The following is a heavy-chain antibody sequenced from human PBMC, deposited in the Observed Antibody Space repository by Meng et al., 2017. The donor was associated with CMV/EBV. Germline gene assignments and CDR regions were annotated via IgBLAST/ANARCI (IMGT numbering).Heavy chain of an antibody. Sequence: AGSLRLSCTVSGGSMSNYYWSWIRQPPGGGLEWIGYVYYNGNTNSNPSLKSRVTILVDTSRSQFSLKLSSVTAADTADYYCARHPGAAMFFDVWGQGTTVTVSS. CDR1: GGSMSNYY. CDR3: ARHPGAAMFFDV. J-gene: IGHJ6*02. D-gene: IGHD2-2*01. CDR2: VYYNGNT. V-gene: IGHV4-59*08.